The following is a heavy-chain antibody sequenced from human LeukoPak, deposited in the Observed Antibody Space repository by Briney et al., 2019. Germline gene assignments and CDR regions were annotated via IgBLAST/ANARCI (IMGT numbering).Heavy chain of an antibody. CDR1: GFTFSSYE. CDR3: ARDNYDSSTPYYFDN. D-gene: IGHD3-22*01. CDR2: ISSSGSTI. V-gene: IGHV3-48*03. J-gene: IGHJ4*02. Sequence: GGSLRLSCVASGFTFSSYEMNWVRQAPGKGLEWVSYISSSGSTIYYADSVKGRFTISRDNAKNSLYLQMNSLRAEDTAVYYCARDNYDSSTPYYFDNWGQGTLVTVSS.